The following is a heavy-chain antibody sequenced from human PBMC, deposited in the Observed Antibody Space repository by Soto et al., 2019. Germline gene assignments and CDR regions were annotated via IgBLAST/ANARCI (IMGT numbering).Heavy chain of an antibody. CDR2: INDAGSA. CDR1: GGSFSGHY. Sequence: SETLSLTCAVYGGSFSGHYWSWVRQPPGRGLEWIGDINDAGSANRNPSLKSRVTISVDTSKNQFSLKLNSVTAADTAVYYCARGIATIPALQGDAPGNSYFDSWGLGTLVTVSS. D-gene: IGHD2-21*01. CDR3: ARGIATIPALQGDAPGNSYFDS. V-gene: IGHV4-34*01. J-gene: IGHJ4*02.